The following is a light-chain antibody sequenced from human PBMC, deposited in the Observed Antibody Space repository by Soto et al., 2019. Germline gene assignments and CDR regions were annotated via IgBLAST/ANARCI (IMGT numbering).Light chain of an antibody. CDR2: ATS. J-gene: IGKJ1*01. Sequence: EIVLTQSPVTLSLSPGDRATLSCRASQPVGSAYLAWYRQTLGQAPRPLIYATSSRATGISDRFSGSGSGTEFTLTISRLEPEDFAIYYCHQHGDSPWTFGQGTKVDIK. V-gene: IGKV3-20*01. CDR1: QPVGSAY. CDR3: HQHGDSPWT.